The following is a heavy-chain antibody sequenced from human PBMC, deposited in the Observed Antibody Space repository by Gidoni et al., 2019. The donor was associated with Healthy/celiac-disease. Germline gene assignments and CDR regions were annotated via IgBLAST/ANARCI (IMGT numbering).Heavy chain of an antibody. V-gene: IGHV1-46*01. CDR3: ARDPQGGSQLDHYFDY. J-gene: IGHJ4*02. CDR2: INPSGGST. D-gene: IGHD6-13*01. Sequence: QVQLVQSGAEVKKPGASVKVSCKASGYTFTSYYMHWVRQAPGQGLEWMGIINPSGGSTSYAQKFQGRVTMTRDTSTSTVYMELSSLRSEDTAVYYCARDPQGGSQLDHYFDYWGQGTLVTVSS. CDR1: GYTFTSYY.